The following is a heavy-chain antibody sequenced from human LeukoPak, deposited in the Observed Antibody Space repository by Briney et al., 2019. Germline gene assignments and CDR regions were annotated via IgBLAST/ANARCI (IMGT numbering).Heavy chain of an antibody. CDR3: AKLQWELLYFDY. V-gene: IGHV3-23*01. D-gene: IGHD1-26*01. CDR2: ISGSGGST. J-gene: IGHJ4*02. CDR1: GFTFSSYA. Sequence: GGSLRLSCAASGFTFSSYAMSWARQAPGKGLEWVSAISGSGGSTYYADSVKGRFTISRDNSKNTLYLQMNSLRAEDTAVYYCAKLQWELLYFDYWGQGTLVTVSS.